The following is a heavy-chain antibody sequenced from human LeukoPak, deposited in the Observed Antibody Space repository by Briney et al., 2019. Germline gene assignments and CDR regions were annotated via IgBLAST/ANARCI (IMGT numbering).Heavy chain of an antibody. CDR2: IKQDGSEK. CDR1: GFTFSSYW. Sequence: PGESLRLSCAASGFTFSSYWMSWVRQAPGKGLEWVANIKQDGSEKYYVDSVKGRFTISRDNAKNSLYLQMNSLRAEDTAVYYCARDKYDFWSGYPYGMDVWGQGTTVTVSS. J-gene: IGHJ6*02. D-gene: IGHD3-3*01. CDR3: ARDKYDFWSGYPYGMDV. V-gene: IGHV3-7*01.